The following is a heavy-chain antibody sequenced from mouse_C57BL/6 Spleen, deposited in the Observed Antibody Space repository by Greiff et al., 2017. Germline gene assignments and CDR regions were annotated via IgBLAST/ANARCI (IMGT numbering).Heavy chain of an antibody. CDR3: ARTIYDGYSVAMDY. CDR2: IDPNSGGT. CDR1: GYTFTSYW. D-gene: IGHD2-3*01. V-gene: IGHV1-72*01. J-gene: IGHJ4*01. Sequence: QVQLKQPGAELVKPGASVKLSCKASGYTFTSYWMHWVKQRPGRGLEWIGRIDPNSGGTKYNEKFKSKATLTVDKPSSTAYMRLSSLTSEDSAVYYCARTIYDGYSVAMDYWGQGTSVTVSS.